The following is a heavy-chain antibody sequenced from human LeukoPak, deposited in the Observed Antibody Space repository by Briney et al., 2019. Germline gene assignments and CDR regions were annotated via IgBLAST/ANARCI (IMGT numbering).Heavy chain of an antibody. J-gene: IGHJ5*02. V-gene: IGHV3-30*03. CDR2: ISYDGSNK. Sequence: GGSLRLSCAASGFTFSSYGMHWVRQAPGKGLEWVAVISYDGSNKYYADSVKGRFTISRDNSKNTLYLQMNSLRAEDTAVYYCARRKCSTDCYNWYDPWGQGTLVTVSS. CDR1: GFTFSSYG. CDR3: ARRKCSTDCYNWYDP. D-gene: IGHD2-2*01.